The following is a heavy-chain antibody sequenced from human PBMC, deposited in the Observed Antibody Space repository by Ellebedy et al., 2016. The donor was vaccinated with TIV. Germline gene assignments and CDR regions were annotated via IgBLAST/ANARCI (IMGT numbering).Heavy chain of an antibody. CDR2: IYYDGSA. V-gene: IGHV4-39*01. CDR3: ARPDRGSSGWYFS. Sequence: SETLSLTXTVSGGSISGSDYYWGWIRQPPGKGLEWIGSIYYDGSAYYNPSLESRVTMSVDTSKNQFSLIVTSVTATDTSVYYCARPDRGSSGWYFSWGQGPLVTSSS. D-gene: IGHD6-19*01. CDR1: GGSISGSDYY. J-gene: IGHJ5*02.